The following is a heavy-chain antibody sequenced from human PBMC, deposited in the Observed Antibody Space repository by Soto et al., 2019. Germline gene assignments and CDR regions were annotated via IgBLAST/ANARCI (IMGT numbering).Heavy chain of an antibody. J-gene: IGHJ4*02. CDR3: ARLMASSWYLGGYLDY. CDR2: IVIGSDYT. Sequence: QVQLVESGGGLVKPGGSLRLSCTASGFTFSDYYMSWIRQAPGKGLEWVSYIVIGSDYTNYADSVKGRFTISRDNAKNALYLEMNSLRAEDTAVYYCARLMASSWYLGGYLDYWGQGTLVTVSS. CDR1: GFTFSDYY. V-gene: IGHV3-11*06. D-gene: IGHD6-13*01.